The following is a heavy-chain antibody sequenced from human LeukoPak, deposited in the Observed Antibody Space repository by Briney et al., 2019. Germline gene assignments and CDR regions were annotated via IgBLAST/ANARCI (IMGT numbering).Heavy chain of an antibody. J-gene: IGHJ3*02. CDR1: GGSFSGYY. Sequence: SETLSLTCAVYGGSFSGYYWSWIRQPPGKGLEWIGEINHSGSTNYNPSLKGRVTISVDTSKNQFSLKLSSVTAADTAVYYCARGRRDGYAFDIWGQGTMVTVSS. CDR2: INHSGST. D-gene: IGHD5-24*01. V-gene: IGHV4-34*01. CDR3: ARGRRDGYAFDI.